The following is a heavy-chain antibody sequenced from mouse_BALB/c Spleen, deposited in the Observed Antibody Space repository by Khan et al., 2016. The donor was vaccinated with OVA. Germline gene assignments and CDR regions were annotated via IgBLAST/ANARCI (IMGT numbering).Heavy chain of an antibody. J-gene: IGHJ4*01. CDR3: ARPYYDGSTYDTMDA. Sequence: VQLQQSGAELVRPGTSVKMSCKAAGYTFTKYWIGWVKQRPGHGLEGIGDIYPGNGNTNYNEKFKGRATLTADPSSSTAYLHLHSLTSEDSAIYDCARPYYDGSTYDTMDAWGQGTSVTVSS. V-gene: IGHV1-63*02. CDR1: GYTFTKYW. CDR2: IYPGNGNT. D-gene: IGHD1-1*01.